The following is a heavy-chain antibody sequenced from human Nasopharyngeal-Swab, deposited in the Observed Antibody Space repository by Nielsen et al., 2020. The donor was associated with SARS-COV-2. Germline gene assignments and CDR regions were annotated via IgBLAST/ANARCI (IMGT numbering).Heavy chain of an antibody. D-gene: IGHD3-16*02. J-gene: IGHJ6*02. CDR3: ARDKGMRDYVWGSYRSSYYYYYGMDV. CDR1: GFTVSRDW. CDR2: RKQDGSEK. V-gene: IGHV3-7*01. Sequence: GESLKISCAGSGFTVSRDWMSRDRQAPGKGLEWVANRKQDGSEKYYEDSVKGRFTISRDNAKNSLYLQMNSLRAEDTAVYYCARDKGMRDYVWGSYRSSYYYYYGMDVWGQGTTVTVSS.